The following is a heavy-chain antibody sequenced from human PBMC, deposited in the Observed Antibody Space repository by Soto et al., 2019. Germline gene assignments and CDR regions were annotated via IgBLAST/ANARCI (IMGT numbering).Heavy chain of an antibody. J-gene: IGHJ6*02. D-gene: IGHD3-16*01. Sequence: EVQLVESGGGLVKPGGSLKLPCAASGFTFSSYSMNWVRQAPGKGLEWVSSISSSSSYIYYADSVKGRFTISRDNAKNPLYLQMNSLIAVETAVYYCATDWGYYYYYGGDVWGQGTTVTVSS. CDR1: GFTFSSYS. CDR3: ATDWGYYYYYGGDV. V-gene: IGHV3-21*01. CDR2: ISSSSSYI.